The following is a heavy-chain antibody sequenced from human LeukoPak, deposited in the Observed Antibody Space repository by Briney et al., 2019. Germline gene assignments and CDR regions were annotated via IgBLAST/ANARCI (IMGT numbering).Heavy chain of an antibody. Sequence: SETLSLTCTVSGGSISNRNHYWGWIRQPPGKGLEWIGSIYYSGSTYYKPSLKSRVTISVDTSRNQFSLKLSSVTAADTAVYYCARGDNWNYWNFDYWGQGTLVTVSS. CDR2: IYYSGST. D-gene: IGHD1-7*01. CDR3: ARGDNWNYWNFDY. CDR1: GGSISNRNHY. J-gene: IGHJ4*02. V-gene: IGHV4-39*07.